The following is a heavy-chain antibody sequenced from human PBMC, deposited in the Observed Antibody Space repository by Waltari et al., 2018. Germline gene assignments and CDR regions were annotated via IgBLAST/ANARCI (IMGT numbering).Heavy chain of an antibody. J-gene: IGHJ5*02. D-gene: IGHD6-6*01. Sequence: QVQLVQSGAEVKKPGASVKVACKVSGYTLTVLSMHWVRRAPGTGLEWMGGFDPEDGETIYAQKFQGRVTMTEDTSTDTAYMELSSLRSEDTAVYYCATGSPLLGSSVGQDNWFDPWGQGTLVTVSS. CDR1: GYTLTVLS. CDR3: ATGSPLLGSSVGQDNWFDP. CDR2: FDPEDGET. V-gene: IGHV1-24*01.